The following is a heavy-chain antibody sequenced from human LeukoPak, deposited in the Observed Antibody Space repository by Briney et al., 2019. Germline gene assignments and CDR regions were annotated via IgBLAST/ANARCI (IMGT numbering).Heavy chain of an antibody. J-gene: IGHJ4*02. V-gene: IGHV3-9*01. CDR1: GFTFDDYA. Sequence: GGSLRLSCAASGFTFDDYAMHWVRQAPGKGLEWVSGISWNSGSIGYADSVKGRFTISRDNAKNSLYLQMSSLRAEDTALYYCAKDIRGYSYGFDYWGQGTLVTVSS. CDR3: AKDIRGYSYGFDY. CDR2: ISWNSGSI. D-gene: IGHD5-18*01.